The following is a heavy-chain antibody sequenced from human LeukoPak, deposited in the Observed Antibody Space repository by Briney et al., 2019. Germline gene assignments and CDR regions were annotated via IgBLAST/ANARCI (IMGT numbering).Heavy chain of an antibody. CDR3: ARNRYSYGPRGYYFDY. V-gene: IGHV4-34*01. J-gene: IGHJ4*02. CDR1: GGSFSGYY. Sequence: SETLSLTCAVYGGSFSGYYWSWIRQPPGKGLEWIGEINHSGSTNYNPSLKSRVTISVDTSKNQFSLKLSSVTAADTAVYYCARNRYSYGPRGYYFDYWGQGTLVTVSS. CDR2: INHSGST. D-gene: IGHD5-18*01.